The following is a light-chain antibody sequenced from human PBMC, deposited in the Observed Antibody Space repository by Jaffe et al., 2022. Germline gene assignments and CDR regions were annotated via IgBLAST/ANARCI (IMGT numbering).Light chain of an antibody. V-gene: IGKV3-20*01. CDR2: GAS. CDR1: QSVSSSY. Sequence: EIVLTQSPGTLSLSPGERATLSCRASQSVSSSYLAWYQQKPGQAPRLLIYGASSRATGIPDRFSGSGSGTDFTLTISRLEPEDFAVYYCQQYHRLGQGTKVEIK. CDR3: QQYHR. J-gene: IGKJ1*01.